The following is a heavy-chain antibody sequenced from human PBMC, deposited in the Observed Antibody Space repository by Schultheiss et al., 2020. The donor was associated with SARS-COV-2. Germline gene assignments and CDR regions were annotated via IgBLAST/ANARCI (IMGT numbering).Heavy chain of an antibody. CDR1: GFTFSSYS. Sequence: GGSLRLSCAASGFTFSSYSMNWVRQAPGKGLEWVSSISSSSSYIYYADSVKGRFTISRDNAKNSLYLQMNSLRAEDTAVYYCARDSGSGYYLGAFDIWGQGTMVTVSS. J-gene: IGHJ3*02. CDR3: ARDSGSGYYLGAFDI. CDR2: ISSSSSYI. V-gene: IGHV3-21*01. D-gene: IGHD3-22*01.